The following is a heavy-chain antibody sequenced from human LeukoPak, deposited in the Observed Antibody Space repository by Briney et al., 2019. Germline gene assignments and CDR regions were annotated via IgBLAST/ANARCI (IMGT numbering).Heavy chain of an antibody. D-gene: IGHD3-9*01. Sequence: GSLRLSCAASGFTFSSYAMSWVRQAPGKGLEWVSGIGASGGSTYYADSVKGRFTISRDNSKNTLYLQMNSLRTEDTAVYYCAKAEGYDILTGLDYWGQGTLVTVSS. J-gene: IGHJ4*02. CDR3: AKAEGYDILTGLDY. CDR1: GFTFSSYA. CDR2: IGASGGST. V-gene: IGHV3-23*01.